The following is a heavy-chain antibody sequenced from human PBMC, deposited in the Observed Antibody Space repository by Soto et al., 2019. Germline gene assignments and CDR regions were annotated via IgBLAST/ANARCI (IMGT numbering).Heavy chain of an antibody. CDR2: IYHSGTT. J-gene: IGHJ5*02. D-gene: IGHD6-13*01. CDR1: GDSIASSYW. Sequence: SETLSLTCVVSGDSIASSYWWSWVRQPPGKGLEWIGEIYHSGTTDYNPSLKSRVTMSVDASKNQFSLRLTSMTAADTAVYYCVASLAASGLNWLDPWGRGTLVTVSS. CDR3: VASLAASGLNWLDP. V-gene: IGHV4-4*02.